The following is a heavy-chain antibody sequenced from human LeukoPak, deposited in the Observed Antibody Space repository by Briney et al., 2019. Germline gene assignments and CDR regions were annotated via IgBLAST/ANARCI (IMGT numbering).Heavy chain of an antibody. V-gene: IGHV4-39*01. J-gene: IGHJ4*02. CDR3: ARGVRFDFDY. Sequence: SETLSLTCTVSGGSISSSSYYWGWIRQPPGKGLEWIGSIYYSGSTYYNPSLKSRVTISVDTSKNQFSLKLSSVTAADTAVYYCARGVRFDFDYWGQGTLVTVSS. CDR2: IYYSGST. CDR1: GGSISSSSYY. D-gene: IGHD3-3*01.